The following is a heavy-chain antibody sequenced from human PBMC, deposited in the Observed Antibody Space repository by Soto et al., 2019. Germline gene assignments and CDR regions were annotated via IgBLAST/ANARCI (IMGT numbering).Heavy chain of an antibody. Sequence: SETLSLTCAVSGGSISSSSYYWGCIRQPPGKGLEWIGSIYYTGNTYHTPSLQSRVAISVDTSKNQFSLKLNSVTAADTAVYYCARRTVNIRTFYSGLKTNCFDYWGQGALVTVSS. J-gene: IGHJ4*02. D-gene: IGHD6-19*01. CDR2: IYYTGNT. V-gene: IGHV4-39*01. CDR3: ARRTVNIRTFYSGLKTNCFDY. CDR1: GGSISSSSYY.